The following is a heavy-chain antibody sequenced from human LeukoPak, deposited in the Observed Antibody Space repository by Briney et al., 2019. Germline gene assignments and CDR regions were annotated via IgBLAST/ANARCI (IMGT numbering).Heavy chain of an antibody. CDR1: GFILSDYN. J-gene: IGHJ4*02. D-gene: IGHD2-15*01. CDR2: IAISGTYI. V-gene: IGHV3-21*01. CDR3: ARSPRSGYFDY. Sequence: GGSLRLSCAASGFILSDYNMNWVRQAPGKGLEWVSFIAISGTYITYADSMKGRFTISRDNAKNSLYLQMNSLRAEDTAVYYCARSPRSGYFDYWGQGTLVTVSS.